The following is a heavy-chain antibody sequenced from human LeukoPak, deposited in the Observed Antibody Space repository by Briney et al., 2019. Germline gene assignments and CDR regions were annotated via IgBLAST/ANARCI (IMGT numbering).Heavy chain of an antibody. CDR3: ARGRGVLWFGD. J-gene: IGHJ4*02. CDR2: IYYSGST. CDR1: GGSISSYY. Sequence: PSETLSLTCTVSGGSISSYYWSWIRQPPGKGLEWIGYIYYSGSTNYNPSLKSRVTISVDTSKNQFSLKLSSVTAADTAVYYCARGRGVLWFGDWGQGTLVTVSS. D-gene: IGHD3-10*01. V-gene: IGHV4-59*08.